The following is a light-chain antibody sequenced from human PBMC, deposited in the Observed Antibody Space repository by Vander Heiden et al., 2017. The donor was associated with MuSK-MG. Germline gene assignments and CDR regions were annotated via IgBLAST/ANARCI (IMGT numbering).Light chain of an antibody. CDR2: YDR. Sequence: YVVTQPPSLSVAPGKTASITCWGDHIEAARVHWYQQRQGQAPVLIIYYDRDRPSGIPERFSGSNSGNTATLTISRVEAGDEADYYCQLWDSATDQAVFGGGTKLTVL. J-gene: IGLJ2*01. CDR3: QLWDSATDQAV. V-gene: IGLV3-21*04. CDR1: HIEAAR.